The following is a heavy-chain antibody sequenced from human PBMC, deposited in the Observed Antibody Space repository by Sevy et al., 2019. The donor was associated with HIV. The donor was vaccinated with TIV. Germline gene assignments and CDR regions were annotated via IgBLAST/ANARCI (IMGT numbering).Heavy chain of an antibody. CDR3: ATGEYSSSWYMIDY. CDR2: FDPEDGET. CDR1: GYTLTELS. Sequence: ASVKVSCKVSGYTLTELSMHWVRQAPGKGLEWMGGFDPEDGETIYAQKFQGRVTMTEDTSTDTAYMELSSLRSEDTAVYYCATGEYSSSWYMIDYWGQGTLVTVSS. V-gene: IGHV1-24*01. J-gene: IGHJ4*02. D-gene: IGHD6-13*01.